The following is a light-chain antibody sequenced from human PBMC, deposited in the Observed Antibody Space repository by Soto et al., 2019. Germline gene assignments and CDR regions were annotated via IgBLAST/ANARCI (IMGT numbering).Light chain of an antibody. CDR2: HIS. CDR1: QTIGKW. V-gene: IGKV1-39*01. CDR3: QQNYHVPWT. J-gene: IGKJ1*01. Sequence: DLQMTQSPPSLSASVGDRVTITCRTSQTIGKWLNWYQQKPRKAPKLLIFHISNLQSDVPSRFRGSGSGPDFTLSISGLQPEDFATYFCQQNYHVPWTFGQGTKVEVK.